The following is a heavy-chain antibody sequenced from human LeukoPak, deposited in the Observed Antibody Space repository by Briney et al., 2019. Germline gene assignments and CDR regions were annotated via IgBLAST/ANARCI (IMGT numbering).Heavy chain of an antibody. Sequence: ASVKGSCKASGYTFTSYYWHWVRQAPGQGREGMGIIDPSAGSTTYAQKFQGRVTMTRDTSTSTASLDLSSLRSDDAAVYYCARDAYYNYGAFGIWGQGTMVTVSS. CDR2: IDPSAGST. J-gene: IGHJ3*02. CDR3: ARDAYYNYGAFGI. D-gene: IGHD5-24*01. V-gene: IGHV1-46*01. CDR1: GYTFTSYY.